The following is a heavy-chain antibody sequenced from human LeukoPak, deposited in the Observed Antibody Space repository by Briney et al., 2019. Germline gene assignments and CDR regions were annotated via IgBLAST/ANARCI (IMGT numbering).Heavy chain of an antibody. CDR1: GYTFTGYY. D-gene: IGHD6-19*01. CDR3: ARSGSGLAWLVRGYYFDY. CDR2: NNPNSGGT. J-gene: IGHJ4*02. V-gene: IGHV1-2*02. Sequence: ASVKVSCKASGYTFTGYYMHWVRQAPGQGLEWMGWNNPNSGGTNYAQKFQGRVTMTRDTSISTAYMELSRLRSDDTAVYYCARSGSGLAWLVRGYYFDYWGQGTLVTVSS.